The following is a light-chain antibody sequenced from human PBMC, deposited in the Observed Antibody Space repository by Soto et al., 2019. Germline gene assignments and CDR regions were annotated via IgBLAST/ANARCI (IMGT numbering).Light chain of an antibody. CDR3: QQYAGSPRT. J-gene: IGKJ1*01. CDR2: ATS. V-gene: IGKV3-20*01. CDR1: QSVGDTY. Sequence: EIVLTQSPGTLSLSPGEGATLSCRASQSVGDTYLAWYQQKPGQAPRLLIYATSLRATGIPDRFSGSGSGTDFTLTISRLEPEDFAVYFCQQYAGSPRTFGQGTKLEIK.